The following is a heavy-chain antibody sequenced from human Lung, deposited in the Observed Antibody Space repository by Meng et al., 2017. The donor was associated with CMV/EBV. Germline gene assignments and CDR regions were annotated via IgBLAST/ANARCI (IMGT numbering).Heavy chain of an antibody. D-gene: IGHD4-17*01. CDR1: GGAISSGGFY. J-gene: IGHJ5*02. CDR3: ARTNYGDYNWFDP. V-gene: IGHV4-31*03. Sequence: PTRLMLSQTRALTGHVSGGAISSGGFYWSWIRKPPGRGLEWIGYIYYSGRPYYIPSLRSRVAISIDTSKIQFSLKLTSVTAADTAVYFCARTNYGDYNWFDPWGQGTLVTVSS. CDR2: IYYSGRP.